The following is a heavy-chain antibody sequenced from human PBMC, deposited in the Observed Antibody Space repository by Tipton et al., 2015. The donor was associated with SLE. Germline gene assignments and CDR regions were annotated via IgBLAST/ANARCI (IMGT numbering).Heavy chain of an antibody. CDR1: GGSFSGYY. Sequence: TLSLTCAVYGGSFSGYYWSWIRQPPGKGLEWIGEINPSGSTNYNPSLKSRVTISVDTSKNQFSLKLSSVTAADTAVYYCASTWFRELSSNAFDIWGQGTMVTVSS. J-gene: IGHJ3*02. CDR3: ASTWFRELSSNAFDI. V-gene: IGHV4-34*01. CDR2: INPSGST. D-gene: IGHD3-10*01.